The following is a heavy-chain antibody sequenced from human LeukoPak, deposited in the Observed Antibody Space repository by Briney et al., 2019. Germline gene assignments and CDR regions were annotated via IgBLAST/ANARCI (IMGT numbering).Heavy chain of an antibody. J-gene: IGHJ4*02. D-gene: IGHD6-13*01. CDR2: INSDGSGT. CDR3: TRVFAGDEYSSSGY. CDR1: GFTFSRYY. V-gene: IGHV3-74*01. Sequence: PGGSLRLSCAASGFTFSRYYMHWVSQAPGKGLVWVSRINSDGSGTTYADSVKGRFTVSRDNAKNTLYLQMNSLRVEDTAMYYCTRVFAGDEYSSSGYWGQGTLVTVSS.